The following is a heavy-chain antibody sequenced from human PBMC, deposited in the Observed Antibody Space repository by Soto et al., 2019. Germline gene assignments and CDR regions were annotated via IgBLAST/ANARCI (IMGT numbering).Heavy chain of an antibody. D-gene: IGHD2-2*01. CDR2: ISGSGGST. Sequence: GGSLRLSCAASGFTFSSYAMSWVRQAPGKGLEWVSAISGSGGSTYYADSVKGRFTISRDNSKNTLYLQMNSLRAEDTAVYYCARSVSSIVVVPAAMVGGFDIWGQGTMVT. CDR1: GFTFSSYA. V-gene: IGHV3-23*01. J-gene: IGHJ3*02. CDR3: ARSVSSIVVVPAAMVGGFDI.